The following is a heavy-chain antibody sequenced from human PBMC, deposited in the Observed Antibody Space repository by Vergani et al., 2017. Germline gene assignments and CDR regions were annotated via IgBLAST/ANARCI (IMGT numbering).Heavy chain of an antibody. CDR2: ISSSSSYI. Sequence: EVQLLESGGSLKQPGGSVRLSCAASGFTFSTYAMHWVRQAPGKGLKWVSSISSSSSYIYYADSVKGGFTISRDNAKNSLYLQMNSLRAEDTAVYYCARGRLTVTTLLVDWGQGTLVTVSS. CDR1: GFTFSTYA. J-gene: IGHJ4*02. D-gene: IGHD4-17*01. V-gene: IGHV3-21*01. CDR3: ARGRLTVTTLLVD.